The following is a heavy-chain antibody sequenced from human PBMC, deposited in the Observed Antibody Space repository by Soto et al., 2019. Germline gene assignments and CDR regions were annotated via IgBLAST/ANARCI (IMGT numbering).Heavy chain of an antibody. CDR1: GFTFSSYG. CDR3: AKDLRASSSLYPLYSYYGMDV. CDR2: ISYDGSNK. J-gene: IGHJ6*02. D-gene: IGHD6-13*01. Sequence: QVQLVESGGGVVQPGRSLRLSCAASGFTFSSYGMHWVRQAPGKGLEWVAVISYDGSNKYYADSVKGRFTISRDNSKNTLYLQMNSLRAEDTAVYYCAKDLRASSSLYPLYSYYGMDVWGQGTTVTVFS. V-gene: IGHV3-30*18.